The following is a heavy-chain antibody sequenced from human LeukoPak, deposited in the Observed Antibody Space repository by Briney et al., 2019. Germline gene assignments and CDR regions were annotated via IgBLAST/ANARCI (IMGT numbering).Heavy chain of an antibody. D-gene: IGHD4-17*01. CDR2: INHSGST. CDR3: ARGDYGGNDY. V-gene: IGHV4-34*01. Sequence: PWETLSHTCAVYGGSFSVYHWSWIRQPPGKGREWIGEINHSGSTNYNPSLKSRVTISVDTSKNQFSLKLSSVTAADTAVYYCARGDYGGNDYWGQGTLVTVSS. J-gene: IGHJ4*02. CDR1: GGSFSVYH.